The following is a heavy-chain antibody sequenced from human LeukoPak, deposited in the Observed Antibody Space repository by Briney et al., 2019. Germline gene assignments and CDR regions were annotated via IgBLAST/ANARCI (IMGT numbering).Heavy chain of an antibody. CDR2: IYYSGST. J-gene: IGHJ5*02. D-gene: IGHD2-15*01. Sequence: SETLSLTCTVSGGSISSYYWSWIRQPPGKGLEWIGYIYYSGSTDYNPSLKSRVTISVDTSKNQFSLKLSSVTAADTAVYYCAREGHYCSGGSCYSRWFDPWGQGTLVTVSS. CDR1: GGSISSYY. V-gene: IGHV4-59*01. CDR3: AREGHYCSGGSCYSRWFDP.